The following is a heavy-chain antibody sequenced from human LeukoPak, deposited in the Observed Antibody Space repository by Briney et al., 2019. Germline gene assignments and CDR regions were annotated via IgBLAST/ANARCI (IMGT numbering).Heavy chain of an antibody. CDR1: GGSISSSSYY. V-gene: IGHV3-11*04. J-gene: IGHJ6*03. Sequence: LSLTCTVSGGSISSSSYYWGWIRQPPGKGLEWVSAISGSGGSTYYADSVKGRFTISRDNAKNSLYLQMNSLRAEDTAVYYCARDLASLYYYDSSGFPYYYYMDVWGKGTTVTVSS. D-gene: IGHD3-22*01. CDR2: ISGSGGST. CDR3: ARDLASLYYYDSSGFPYYYYMDV.